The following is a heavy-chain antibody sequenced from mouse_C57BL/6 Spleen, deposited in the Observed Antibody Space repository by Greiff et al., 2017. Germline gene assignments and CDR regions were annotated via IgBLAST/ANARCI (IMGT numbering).Heavy chain of an antibody. CDR3: ARGEELGRFYAMDY. J-gene: IGHJ4*01. Sequence: VQLQQSGPGLVKPSQSLSLTCSVTGYSITSGYYWNWIRQFPGNKLEWMGYISYDGSNNYNPSLKNRISITRDTSKNQFFLKLNSVTTEDTATYYCARGEELGRFYAMDYWGQGTSVTVSS. V-gene: IGHV3-6*01. D-gene: IGHD4-1*01. CDR2: ISYDGSN. CDR1: GYSITSGYY.